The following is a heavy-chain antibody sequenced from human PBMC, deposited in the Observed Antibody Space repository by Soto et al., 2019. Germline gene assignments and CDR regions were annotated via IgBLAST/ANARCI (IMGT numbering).Heavy chain of an antibody. CDR3: ASPPSPGTTSGYDFDY. CDR2: IIPILDIT. D-gene: IGHD1-7*01. Sequence: QVQLVQSGAEVKKPGSSVKVSCKASGDTFSSYPISWVRQAPGQGLEWMGRIIPILDITDYAQRFQGRVTITADKSTSKAYMEMRSLSSEDTDVYFCASPPSPGTTSGYDFDYWGQGTLVTVSS. V-gene: IGHV1-69*02. CDR1: GDTFSSYP. J-gene: IGHJ4*02.